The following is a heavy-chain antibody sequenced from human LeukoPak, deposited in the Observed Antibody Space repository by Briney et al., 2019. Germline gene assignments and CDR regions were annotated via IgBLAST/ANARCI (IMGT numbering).Heavy chain of an antibody. CDR1: GFTVSSNY. CDR3: ARVAVYCSGGSCYDY. Sequence: GGSLRLSCAASGFTVSSNYMSWVRQAPGKGLEWVSSISSSTSYIYYADSVKGRFTISRDSAQNSLFLQMNSLTVEDTAVYYCARVAVYCSGGSCYDYWGQGTLVTVSS. V-gene: IGHV3-21*01. J-gene: IGHJ4*02. D-gene: IGHD2-15*01. CDR2: ISSSTSYI.